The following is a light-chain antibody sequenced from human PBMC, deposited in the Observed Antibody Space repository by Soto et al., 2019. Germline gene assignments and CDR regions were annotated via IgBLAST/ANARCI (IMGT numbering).Light chain of an antibody. CDR1: QSISSW. V-gene: IGKV1-5*01. J-gene: IGKJ1*01. CDR2: DAS. Sequence: DIQMTHSPSTLSASVGDRVTITCRASQSISSWLAWYQQKPGKAPKLLIYDASTLESGVPSRFSGSRSGTEFTLTISSLQPDDFATYYCQQYNSYSWTFGQGTKADNK. CDR3: QQYNSYSWT.